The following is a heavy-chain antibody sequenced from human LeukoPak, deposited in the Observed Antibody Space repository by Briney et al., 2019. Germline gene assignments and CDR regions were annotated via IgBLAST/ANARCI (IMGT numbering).Heavy chain of an antibody. J-gene: IGHJ4*02. V-gene: IGHV6-1*01. D-gene: IGHD6-13*01. CDR3: ARGGYSSSWSFDY. Sequence: SQTLSLTCVISGDSVSSNRSAWNWIRQYPSGGLEWLGRTYYRSRWYNDYALSVKSRITINPDTSKNQFSLQLNSVTAKDTAVYYCARGGYSSSWSFDYWGQGSLVTVSS. CDR2: TYYRSRWYN. CDR1: GDSVSSNRSA.